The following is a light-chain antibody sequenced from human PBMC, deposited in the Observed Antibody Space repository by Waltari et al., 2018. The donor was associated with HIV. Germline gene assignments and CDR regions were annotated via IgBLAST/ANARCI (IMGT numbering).Light chain of an antibody. J-gene: IGLJ2*01. CDR3: SSYRSSYTLDIV. V-gene: IGLV2-14*01. CDR1: TSDVGGYNR. CDR2: DVT. Sequence: QSALTQPASVSGSLRQSITISCTGTTSDVGGYNRVPWYQHHPDKAPKLIIYDVTNRPSGVSNRFSGSKSGNTASLTISGLRAEDEAYYYCSSYRSSYTLDIVFGGGTKLTVL.